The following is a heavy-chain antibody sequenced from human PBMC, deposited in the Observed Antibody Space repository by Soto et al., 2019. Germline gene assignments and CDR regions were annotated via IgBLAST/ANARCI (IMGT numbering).Heavy chain of an antibody. CDR3: ARGYNSGLSITPYYFDV. J-gene: IGHJ6*02. V-gene: IGHV5-51*01. D-gene: IGHD6-19*01. Sequence: PGESLKISCQGSGYRFTSYWIGWVRQMPGKGLEYLGIIYPGDFDTRYNPSFQGQVTISADRSISTAYLQWNSLKSSDTAIYYCARGYNSGLSITPYYFDVWGQGTTVTVSS. CDR1: GYRFTSYW. CDR2: IYPGDFDT.